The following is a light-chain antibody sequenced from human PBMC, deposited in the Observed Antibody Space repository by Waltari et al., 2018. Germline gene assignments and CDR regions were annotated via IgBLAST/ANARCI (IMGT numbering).Light chain of an antibody. V-gene: IGKV3-15*01. CDR1: QSISRN. J-gene: IGKJ4*01. Sequence: EIVMTQSPATLSVSPGDGATLSCRARQSISRNLAWYQQRPGQSPRLLIYAASTRATGVPGRFSGSGSGTEFTLSISTLQSEDFGVYYCQQYDDWPPLTFGGGTKVEIK. CDR2: AAS. CDR3: QQYDDWPPLT.